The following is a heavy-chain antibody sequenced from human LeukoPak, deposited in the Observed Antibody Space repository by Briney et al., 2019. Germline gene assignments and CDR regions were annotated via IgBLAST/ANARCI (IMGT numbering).Heavy chain of an antibody. Sequence: GESPKISCEGSGYTFINYWIGWVRQMPGKGLEWVAIIYPGDSETRYSPSFEGQVTISADKSISTAFLQWSSLKASDTAMYYCARLEYDSSGYCDYWGQGTLVTVSS. CDR1: GYTFINYW. D-gene: IGHD3-22*01. CDR2: IYPGDSET. V-gene: IGHV5-51*01. CDR3: ARLEYDSSGYCDY. J-gene: IGHJ4*02.